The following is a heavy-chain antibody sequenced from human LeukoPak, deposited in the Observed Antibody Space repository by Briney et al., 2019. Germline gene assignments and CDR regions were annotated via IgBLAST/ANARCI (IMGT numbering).Heavy chain of an antibody. Sequence: SETLSLTCTVSGGSISSSSYYWGWIRQPPGKGLEWIGSIYYSGSTKYNPSLKSRVSISVDTSKNQFSLKLSSVTAADTAVYYCARGAGAGYNLQPFDYWGQGTLVTVSS. CDR1: GGSISSSSYY. V-gene: IGHV4-39*07. CDR3: ARGAGAGYNLQPFDY. D-gene: IGHD5-24*01. CDR2: IYYSGST. J-gene: IGHJ4*02.